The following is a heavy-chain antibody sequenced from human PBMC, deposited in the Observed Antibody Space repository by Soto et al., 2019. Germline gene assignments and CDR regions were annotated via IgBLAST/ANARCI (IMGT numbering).Heavy chain of an antibody. CDR3: ARGLYSSGWYGWFDP. V-gene: IGHV1-18*01. J-gene: IGHJ5*02. D-gene: IGHD6-19*01. Sequence: ASVKVSCKASGYTFTSYGISWVRQAPGQGLEWMGWISAYNGNTNYAQKLQGRVTMTTDTSTSTAYMELRGLRSDDTAVYYCARGLYSSGWYGWFDPWGQGTLVTVSS. CDR1: GYTFTSYG. CDR2: ISAYNGNT.